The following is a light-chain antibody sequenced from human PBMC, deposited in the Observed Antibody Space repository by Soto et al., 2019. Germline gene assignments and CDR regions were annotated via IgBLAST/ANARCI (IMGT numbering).Light chain of an antibody. Sequence: EIELTQSPGTLSSAPGERATLSCRASQSLSKTYLAWYQKKPGQAPRLLIDGASNRATGTPDRFSGSGSGTDFTLTISRLEPEDFAVYYCQQYVSPPWSFGQGTKVEIK. V-gene: IGKV3-20*01. CDR1: QSLSKTY. CDR2: GAS. CDR3: QQYVSPPWS. J-gene: IGKJ1*01.